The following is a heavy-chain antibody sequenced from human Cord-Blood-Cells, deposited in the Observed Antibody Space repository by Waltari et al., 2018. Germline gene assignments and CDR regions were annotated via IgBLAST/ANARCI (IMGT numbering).Heavy chain of an antibody. CDR2: IKQDGSEK. Sequence: EVQLVESGGGVVQPGGSMGISCAASGFTFGRSSMSWLRQAPGKGLEWVANIKQDGSEKYYVDSVKGRFTISRDNAKNSLYLQMNSLRAEDTAVYYCARGLAGDDAFDIWGQGTMVTVSS. V-gene: IGHV3-7*01. CDR3: ARGLAGDDAFDI. J-gene: IGHJ3*02. D-gene: IGHD2-21*01. CDR1: GFTFGRSS.